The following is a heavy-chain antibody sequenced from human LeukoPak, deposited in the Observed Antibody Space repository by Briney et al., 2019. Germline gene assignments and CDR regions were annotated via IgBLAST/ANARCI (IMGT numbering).Heavy chain of an antibody. CDR2: IYTSGST. D-gene: IGHD1-26*01. J-gene: IGHJ4*02. Sequence: PSETLSLTCTVSGGSISSYYWSWIRKPAGKGLEGIGRIYTSGSTNYNPSLKSRGTMSLDTSKNQLSLKLSSVTAADTALYYCARGVMGATQQKRKSFDYWGQGTLVTVST. CDR3: ARGVMGATQQKRKSFDY. V-gene: IGHV4-4*07. CDR1: GGSISSYY.